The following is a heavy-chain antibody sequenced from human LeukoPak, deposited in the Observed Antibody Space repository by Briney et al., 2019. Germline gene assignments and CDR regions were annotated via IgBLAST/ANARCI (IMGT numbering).Heavy chain of an antibody. V-gene: IGHV1-46*01. Sequence: ASVKVSCKASGYTFTTYYMHWVRQAPGQGLEWMGIINPSGGSTSYAQKFQGRVTMTRDTSTSTVYMELSSLRSEDTAVYYCAKARPYDSSGYPYYFDYWGQGTLVTVSS. J-gene: IGHJ4*02. D-gene: IGHD3-22*01. CDR3: AKARPYDSSGYPYYFDY. CDR2: INPSGGST. CDR1: GYTFTTYY.